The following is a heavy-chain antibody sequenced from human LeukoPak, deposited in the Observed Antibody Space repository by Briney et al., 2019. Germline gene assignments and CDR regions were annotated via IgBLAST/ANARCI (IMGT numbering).Heavy chain of an antibody. CDR2: INNSGGST. CDR1: GFAFSSYD. Sequence: SGGSLRLSCAASGFAFSSYDMHWVRQAPGKGLAWVSGINNSGGSTYYADSVKGRFTISRDNAKNSLYLQMNSLRAEDTAVYYCARVEMATIWGTWGQGTLVTVSS. CDR3: ARVEMATIWGT. J-gene: IGHJ5*02. V-gene: IGHV3-21*01. D-gene: IGHD5-24*01.